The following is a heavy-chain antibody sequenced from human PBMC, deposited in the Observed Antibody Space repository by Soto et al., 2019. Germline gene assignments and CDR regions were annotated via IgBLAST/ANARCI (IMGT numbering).Heavy chain of an antibody. CDR2: ISGSGGST. J-gene: IGHJ6*03. CDR3: AKTKGVVAATSEDYYYMDV. D-gene: IGHD2-15*01. CDR1: GFTFSSYA. V-gene: IGHV3-23*01. Sequence: EVQLLVSGGGLVQPGGSLRLSCAASGFTFSSYAMSWVRQAPGKGLEWVSAISGSGGSTYYADSMKGRFTISRDNSKNTLYLQMNSLRAEDTAVYYCAKTKGVVAATSEDYYYMDVWGKGTTVTVSS.